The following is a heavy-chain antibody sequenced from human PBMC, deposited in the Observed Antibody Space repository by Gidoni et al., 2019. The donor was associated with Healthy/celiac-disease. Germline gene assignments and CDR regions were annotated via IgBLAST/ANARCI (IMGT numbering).Heavy chain of an antibody. V-gene: IGHV3-48*03. CDR2: ISSSGSTI. CDR1: GFTFSSYE. Sequence: EVQLVESGGGLVPPGGSLRLSCAASGFTFSSYEMNWVRQAPGKGLEWVSYISSSGSTIYYADSVKGRFTISRDNAKNSLYLQMNSLRAEDTAVYYCARVSTVAMVSSHTHRYGMDVWGQGTTVTVSS. D-gene: IGHD5-18*01. CDR3: ARVSTVAMVSSHTHRYGMDV. J-gene: IGHJ6*02.